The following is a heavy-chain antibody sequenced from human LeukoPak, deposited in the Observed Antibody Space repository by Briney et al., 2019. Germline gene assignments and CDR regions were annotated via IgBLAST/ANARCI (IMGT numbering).Heavy chain of an antibody. CDR2: ISSSSSYI. D-gene: IGHD3-22*01. J-gene: IGHJ4*02. V-gene: IGHV3-21*01. CDR1: GFTFSSYS. CDR3: ARDRAITMIVEIDY. Sequence: PGGSLRLSCAASGFTFSSYSMNWVRQAPGKGLVWVSSISSSSSYIYYADSVKGRFTISRDNAKNSLYLQMNSLRAEDTAVYYCARDRAITMIVEIDYWGQGTLVTVSS.